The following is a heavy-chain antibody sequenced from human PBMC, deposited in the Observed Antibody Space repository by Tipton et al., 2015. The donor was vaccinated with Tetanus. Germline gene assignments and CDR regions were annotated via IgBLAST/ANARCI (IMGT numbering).Heavy chain of an antibody. J-gene: IGHJ5*02. CDR2: ISSSSSTI. D-gene: IGHD1-26*01. CDR1: GFIFSSYN. V-gene: IGHV3-48*02. CDR3: ARDTPAVGVTPDWFDP. Sequence: SLRLSCAASGFIFSSYNMNWVRQAPGKGLEWVSYISSSSSTIYYADSVKGRFTISRDNAKTSLYLQMNSLRDEDTAVYYCARDTPAVGVTPDWFDPWGQGTLVTVSS.